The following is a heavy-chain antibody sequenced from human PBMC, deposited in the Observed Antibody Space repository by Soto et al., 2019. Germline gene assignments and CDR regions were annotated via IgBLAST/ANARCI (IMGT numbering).Heavy chain of an antibody. J-gene: IGHJ4*02. V-gene: IGHV1-69*01. CDR3: ASTEKGDDSYCSGGSCSLDY. Sequence: QVQLVQSGAEVKKPGSSVKVSCKASGGTFSSYAISWVRQAPGQGLEWMGGIIPIFGTANYAQKFQGRVTITADESTSTAYMELSSLRSEDTAVYYYASTEKGDDSYCSGGSCSLDYWGQGTLVTVSS. D-gene: IGHD2-15*01. CDR2: IIPIFGTA. CDR1: GGTFSSYA.